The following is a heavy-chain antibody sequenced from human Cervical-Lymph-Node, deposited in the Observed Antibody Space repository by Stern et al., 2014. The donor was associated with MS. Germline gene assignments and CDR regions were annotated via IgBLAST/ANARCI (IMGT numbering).Heavy chain of an antibody. CDR2: IHHRGAT. Sequence: SGAPVNSGGYYWTWIRQVPGKGLEWIGYIHHRGATFYNPPLKSRVTISVDTSENQVSLMLSSVTAADTAVYYCAAIGPLMEGAAFDIWGQGTLVTVSS. V-gene: IGHV4-31*02. J-gene: IGHJ3*02. D-gene: IGHD3-16*01. CDR1: GAPVNSGGYY. CDR3: AAIGPLMEGAAFDI.